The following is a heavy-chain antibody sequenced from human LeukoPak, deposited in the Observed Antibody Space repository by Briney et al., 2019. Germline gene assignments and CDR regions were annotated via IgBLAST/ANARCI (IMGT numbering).Heavy chain of an antibody. J-gene: IGHJ4*02. D-gene: IGHD3/OR15-3a*01. CDR1: GFTLGSYW. V-gene: IGHV3-7*01. CDR2: INRDGSDK. CDR3: ARDDGLRTVDY. Sequence: QPGGSLRLSCVASGFTLGSYWMSWVRQAPGKGLEWVANINRDGSDKYYVDSVKGRFTISRDNAKNSLYLQMNSLRAEDTAVYYCARDDGLRTVDYWGQGTLVTVSS.